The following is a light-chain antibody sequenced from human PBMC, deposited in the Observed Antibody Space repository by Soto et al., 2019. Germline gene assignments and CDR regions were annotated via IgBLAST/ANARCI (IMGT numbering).Light chain of an antibody. J-gene: IGLJ3*02. V-gene: IGLV1-44*01. Sequence: QSVLTQPPSASGTPGQRVTISCSGSSSNIGSNTVNWYQQLPGTAPKLLIYANNQRPSGVPDRFSGSMSGTSGSLAISGLQSEDEADYYCAPWDDSLNGPVFGGGTKRHRP. CDR3: APWDDSLNGPV. CDR1: SSNIGSNT. CDR2: ANN.